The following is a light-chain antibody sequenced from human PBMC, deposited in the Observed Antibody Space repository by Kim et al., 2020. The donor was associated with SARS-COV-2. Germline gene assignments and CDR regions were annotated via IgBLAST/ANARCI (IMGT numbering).Light chain of an antibody. V-gene: IGLV2-8*01. Sequence: QSVTISCTGSYNDIGRYDYVSCHHSHPGRAPKLMIYDVRRRPSGVPDRFSGTKSGNTAPLTVSGLQAEDEADYYCSSYTGSNTLIFGGGTQLTVL. CDR3: SSYTGSNTLI. CDR2: DVR. J-gene: IGLJ2*01. CDR1: YNDIGRYDY.